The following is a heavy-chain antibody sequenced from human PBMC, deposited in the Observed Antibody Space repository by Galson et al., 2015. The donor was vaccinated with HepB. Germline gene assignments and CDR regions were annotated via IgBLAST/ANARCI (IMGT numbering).Heavy chain of an antibody. J-gene: IGHJ4*02. V-gene: IGHV3-30*04. D-gene: IGHD6-13*01. CDR1: GFTFSSYA. Sequence: SLRLSCAASGFTFSSYAMHWVRQAPGKGLEWVAVISYDGSNKYYADSVKGRFTISRDNSKNTLYLQMNSLRAEDTAVYYCARVSIGYSSSWYPDYWGQGTLVTVSS. CDR2: ISYDGSNK. CDR3: ARVSIGYSSSWYPDY.